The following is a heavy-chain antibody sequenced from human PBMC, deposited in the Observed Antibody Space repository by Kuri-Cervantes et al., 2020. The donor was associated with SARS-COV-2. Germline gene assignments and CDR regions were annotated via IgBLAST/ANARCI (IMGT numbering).Heavy chain of an antibody. D-gene: IGHD3-22*01. CDR2: IYSGGSST. J-gene: IGHJ4*02. CDR1: GFTFRKYS. CDR3: AKQSSYYYDSSGYYLLDY. Sequence: GGSLRLSCAASGFTFRKYSMNWVRQAPGKGLEWVSVIYSGGSSTYYADSVKGRFTISRDNSKNTLYLQMNSLRAEDTAVYYCAKQSSYYYDSSGYYLLDYWGQGTLVTVSS. V-gene: IGHV3-23*03.